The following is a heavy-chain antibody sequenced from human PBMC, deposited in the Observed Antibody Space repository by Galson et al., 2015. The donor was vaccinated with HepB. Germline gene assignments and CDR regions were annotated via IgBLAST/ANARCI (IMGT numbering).Heavy chain of an antibody. CDR1: GFAFSDCY. Sequence: SLRLSCAASGFAFSDCYMRWIRQAPGKGPECVSYISSSGSTIYYADSVKGRFTISRDNAENSLYLQMNSLRAEDTAVYYCASPLVVPSAYYYYGLEVWGQGTTVTVSS. J-gene: IGHJ6*02. CDR2: ISSSGSTI. CDR3: ASPLVVPSAYYYYGLEV. D-gene: IGHD2-2*01. V-gene: IGHV3-11*01.